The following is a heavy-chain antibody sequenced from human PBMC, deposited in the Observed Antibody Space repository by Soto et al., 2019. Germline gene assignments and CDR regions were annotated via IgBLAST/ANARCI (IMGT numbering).Heavy chain of an antibody. D-gene: IGHD3-16*01. CDR1: DFTFSNAW. CDR3: TTYAYDTILLVRFDY. Sequence: GGSLRLSCAASDFTFSNAWINWVRQAPGKGLEWVSRIKNKTHGGTTYFSAPVKGRFAISRDDSKNMVYLQMHSRKTEATGIYYCTTYAYDTILLVRFDYWGHGTLVTVSS. CDR2: IKNKTHGGTT. V-gene: IGHV3-15*07. J-gene: IGHJ4*03.